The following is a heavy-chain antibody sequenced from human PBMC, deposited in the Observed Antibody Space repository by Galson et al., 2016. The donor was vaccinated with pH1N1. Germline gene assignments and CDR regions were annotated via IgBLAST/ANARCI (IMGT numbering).Heavy chain of an antibody. Sequence: SGYIFTRSYIHWLRQAPGQGLEWMAVMNPADGGSIYNQKFQGRVTLTGDTSTSSVYMALTNLRSDDAAVYYCARRYYFDSWGQGTQVTVSS. CDR2: MNPADGGS. CDR3: ARRYYFDS. D-gene: IGHD3-9*01. CDR1: GYIFTRSY. V-gene: IGHV1-46*01. J-gene: IGHJ4*02.